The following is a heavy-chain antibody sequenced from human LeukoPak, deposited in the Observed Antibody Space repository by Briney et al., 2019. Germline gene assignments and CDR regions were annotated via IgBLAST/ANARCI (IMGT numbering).Heavy chain of an antibody. J-gene: IGHJ4*02. CDR2: MYYSGST. CDR1: GGSISSGSYY. V-gene: IGHV4-39*07. Sequence: SETLSLTCSVSGGSISSGSYYWGWIRQPPGKGLEWIGSMYYSGSTNYNPSLKSRVTISVDTSKNQFSLKLSSVTAADTAVYYCARVGTYGSGSYLSWLDYWGQGTLVTVSS. CDR3: ARVGTYGSGSYLSWLDY. D-gene: IGHD3-10*01.